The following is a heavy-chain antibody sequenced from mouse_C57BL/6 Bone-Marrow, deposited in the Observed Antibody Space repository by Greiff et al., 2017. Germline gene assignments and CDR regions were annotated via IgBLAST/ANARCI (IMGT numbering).Heavy chain of an antibody. V-gene: IGHV2-5*01. CDR1: GFSLTSYG. CDR3: AKNYSYAMDY. CDR2: IWRGGST. J-gene: IGHJ4*01. Sequence: QVQLKQSGPGLVQPLQSLSITCTVSGFSLTSYGVHWVRQSPGKGLEWLGVIWRGGSTDYNAAFMSRLSITKDNSKRQVFFKMNSLQAGDTAIYYWAKNYSYAMDYWGQGTSVTVSS.